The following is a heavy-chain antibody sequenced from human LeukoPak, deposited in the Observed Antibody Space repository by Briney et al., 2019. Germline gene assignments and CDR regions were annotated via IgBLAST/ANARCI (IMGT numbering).Heavy chain of an antibody. D-gene: IGHD6-19*01. CDR1: GFTFDDYA. CDR2: ISWNSGSI. V-gene: IGHV3-9*01. Sequence: PGGSLRLSCAASGFTFDDYAMHWVRQAPGKGLEWVSGISWNSGSIGYADSVKGRFTISRDNAKNSLYLQMNSLRAEGTALYYCAKDWSIAVAGSLQHWGQGTLVTVSS. J-gene: IGHJ1*01. CDR3: AKDWSIAVAGSLQH.